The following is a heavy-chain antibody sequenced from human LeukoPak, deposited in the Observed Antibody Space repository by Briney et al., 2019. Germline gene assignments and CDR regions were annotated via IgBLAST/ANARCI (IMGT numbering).Heavy chain of an antibody. Sequence: SETLSLTCTVSGGSISSSSYYWSWIRQPPGKGLEWIGYIYYSGSTNYNPSLKSRVTISVDTSKNQFSLKLSSVTAADTAVYYCARGYCSGGSCYPNWFDPWGQGTLVTVSS. D-gene: IGHD2-15*01. CDR2: IYYSGST. J-gene: IGHJ5*02. CDR1: GGSISSSSYY. V-gene: IGHV4-61*01. CDR3: ARGYCSGGSCYPNWFDP.